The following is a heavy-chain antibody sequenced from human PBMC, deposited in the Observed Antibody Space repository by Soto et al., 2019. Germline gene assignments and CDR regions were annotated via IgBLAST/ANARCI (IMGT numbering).Heavy chain of an antibody. Sequence: GGSLRLSCAASGFTFSSYGMHWVRQAPGKGLEWVAVIWYDGSNKYYADSVKGRFTISRDNSKNTLYLQMNSLRAEDTAVYYCARDEYYDFWSGPIPYGMDVWGQGTTVTVSS. CDR3: ARDEYYDFWSGPIPYGMDV. D-gene: IGHD3-3*01. V-gene: IGHV3-33*01. J-gene: IGHJ6*02. CDR1: GFTFSSYG. CDR2: IWYDGSNK.